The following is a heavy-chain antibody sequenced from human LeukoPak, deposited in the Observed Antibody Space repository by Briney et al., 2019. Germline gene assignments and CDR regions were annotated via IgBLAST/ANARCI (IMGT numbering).Heavy chain of an antibody. D-gene: IGHD1-26*01. Sequence: KSGGSLRLSCAGSGFTFSDYYMSWIRQAPGKGLEWVSYISGRSSGIYYADSVKGRFTISRDNAKNSLFLQMKSLSAEDTAVYYCARGLLGATNAFDFWGQGTMVTVSS. CDR2: ISGRSSGI. V-gene: IGHV3-11*01. CDR1: GFTFSDYY. CDR3: ARGLLGATNAFDF. J-gene: IGHJ3*01.